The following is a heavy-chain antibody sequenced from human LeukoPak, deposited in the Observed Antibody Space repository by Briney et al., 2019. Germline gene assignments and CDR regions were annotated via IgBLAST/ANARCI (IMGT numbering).Heavy chain of an antibody. Sequence: GGSLRLSGAASGLTLSRYWMTWFRQALGKGLEWVANINQDGNKKYYVDSVKGRFTISRDSSKNKLYLQMNSLRAEDTAVYYCARVLRYCSGGNCYSGGLGYMDVWGKGTTVTISS. V-gene: IGHV3-7*03. D-gene: IGHD2-15*01. CDR3: ARVLRYCSGGNCYSGGLGYMDV. CDR1: GLTLSRYW. CDR2: INQDGNKK. J-gene: IGHJ6*03.